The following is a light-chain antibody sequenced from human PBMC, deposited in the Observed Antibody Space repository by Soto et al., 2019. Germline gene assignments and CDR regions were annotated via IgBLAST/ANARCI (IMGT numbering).Light chain of an antibody. CDR3: QQYGSSPWT. CDR1: QSVSSSY. V-gene: IGKV3-20*01. CDR2: GAS. J-gene: IGKJ1*01. Sequence: EIVLTQSPGTLSLSPGERATPSCRASQSVSSSYLAWYQQNPGQAPRPLIYGASSRAIGIPDRFSGSGSGTDFTLTISRLEPEDFAVYYCQQYGSSPWTFGQGTKVEIK.